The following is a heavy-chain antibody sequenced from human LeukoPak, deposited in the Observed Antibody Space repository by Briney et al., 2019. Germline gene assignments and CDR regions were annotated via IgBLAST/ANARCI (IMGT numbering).Heavy chain of an antibody. CDR3: ATERRPYCSGGSCYSFDY. CDR2: ISWNSGSI. D-gene: IGHD2-15*01. Sequence: GGSLRLSCAASGFTFDDYAMHWVRQAPGKGLEWVSGISWNSGSIGYADSVKGRFTISRDNAKNSLYLQMNSLRAEDTALYYCATERRPYCSGGSCYSFDYWGQGTLVTVSS. V-gene: IGHV3-9*01. CDR1: GFTFDDYA. J-gene: IGHJ4*02.